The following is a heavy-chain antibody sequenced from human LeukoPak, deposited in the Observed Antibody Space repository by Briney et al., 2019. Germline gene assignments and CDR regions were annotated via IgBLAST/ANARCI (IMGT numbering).Heavy chain of an antibody. CDR1: GFIFNSYW. V-gene: IGHV3-7*01. Sequence: GGSLRLSCAGSGFIFNSYWMSWVRQAPGKGLEWVANTKQDGSEKYYLDSVKGRFTISRDNAKNSLYLQMDTLRPEDTAVYYCARERNVAVVTAFDVWGQGTKVTVSS. D-gene: IGHD2-2*01. CDR3: ARERNVAVVTAFDV. J-gene: IGHJ3*01. CDR2: TKQDGSEK.